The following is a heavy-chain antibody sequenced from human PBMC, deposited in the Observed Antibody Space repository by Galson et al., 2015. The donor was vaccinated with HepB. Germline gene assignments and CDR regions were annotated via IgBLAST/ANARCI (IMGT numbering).Heavy chain of an antibody. CDR2: IYPGDSDT. CDR3: ATLPNRGDSSGYLNDY. D-gene: IGHD3-22*01. J-gene: IGHJ4*02. V-gene: IGHV5-51*01. Sequence: QSGAEVKKPGESLKISCKGSGYSFTSYWIGWVRQMPGKGLEWMGIIYPGDSDTRYSPSFQGQVTISADKSISTAYLQWSSLKASDTAMYYCATLPNRGDSSGYLNDYWGQGTLVTVSS. CDR1: GYSFTSYW.